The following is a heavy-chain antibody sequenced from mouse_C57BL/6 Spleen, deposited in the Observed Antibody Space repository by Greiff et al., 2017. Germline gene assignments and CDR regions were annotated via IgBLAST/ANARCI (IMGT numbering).Heavy chain of an antibody. D-gene: IGHD1-1*01. CDR2: ISNGGGST. J-gene: IGHJ4*01. Sequence: EVKVVESGGGLVQPGGSLKLSCAASGFTFSDYYMYWVLQTPEKRLEWVAYISNGGGSTYYPDTVKGRFTISRDNAKNTLYLQMSRLKSEDTAMYYCAKYYYCGVYAMECWGQGASVTGAS. CDR3: AKYYYCGVYAMEC. V-gene: IGHV5-12*01. CDR1: GFTFSDYY.